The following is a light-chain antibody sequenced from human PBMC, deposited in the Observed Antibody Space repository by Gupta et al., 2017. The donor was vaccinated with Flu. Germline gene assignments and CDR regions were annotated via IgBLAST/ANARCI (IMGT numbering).Light chain of an antibody. CDR2: GAS. J-gene: IGKJ1*01. Sequence: GTLSLSPGEGATLSFRASQSVTFNSLAWYQQIPGQAPRLLIYGASTRGTGIPDRFSGSGSGTDFTLTISRMEPEDFGVYYCLRYGNSRWTF. CDR3: LRYGNSRWT. V-gene: IGKV3-20*01. CDR1: QSVTFNS.